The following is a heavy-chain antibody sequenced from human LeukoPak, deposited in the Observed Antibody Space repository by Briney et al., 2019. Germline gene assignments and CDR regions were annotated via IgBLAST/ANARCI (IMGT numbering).Heavy chain of an antibody. J-gene: IGHJ4*02. CDR2: IRGSGGST. Sequence: PGGSLRLSCAASGFTFSSYAMSWVRQAPGKGLEWVSTIRGSGGSTYYADSVKGRFTISRDNSKNTLYLQMNSLRAEDTAVYYCAKGRGNYDILTGATPFDYWGQGTLVTVSS. CDR3: AKGRGNYDILTGATPFDY. CDR1: GFTFSSYA. V-gene: IGHV3-23*01. D-gene: IGHD3-9*01.